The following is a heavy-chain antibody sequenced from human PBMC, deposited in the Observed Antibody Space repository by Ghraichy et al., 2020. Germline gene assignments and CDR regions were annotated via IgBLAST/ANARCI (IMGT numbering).Heavy chain of an antibody. V-gene: IGHV4-39*01. CDR1: GGSVSSSRHY. CDR2: VYYSGST. Sequence: SETLSLTCSVSGGSVSSSRHYWGWIRQPPGKGLTWIGRVYYSGSTNYNPSLNSRVTISADTSKNQFSLKLVSVTAADTGVYYCARHRNRGGYYYPETWGQGILVTVSS. D-gene: IGHD3-22*01. J-gene: IGHJ5*02. CDR3: ARHRNRGGYYYPET.